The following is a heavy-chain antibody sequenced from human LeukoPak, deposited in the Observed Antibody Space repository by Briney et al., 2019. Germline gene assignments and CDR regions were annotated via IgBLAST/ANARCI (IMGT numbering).Heavy chain of an antibody. CDR3: ARDSSGWYYFDS. CDR1: GFTFSSYA. Sequence: GGSLRLSCAASGFTFSSYAMSWVRQAPGKGLEWVSAISGSGGSTYYADSVKGRFSISRDNSKSTLYLQMNSLRAEDTAVYYCARDSSGWYYFDSWGQGTLVTVSS. D-gene: IGHD6-19*01. J-gene: IGHJ4*02. V-gene: IGHV3-23*01. CDR2: ISGSGGST.